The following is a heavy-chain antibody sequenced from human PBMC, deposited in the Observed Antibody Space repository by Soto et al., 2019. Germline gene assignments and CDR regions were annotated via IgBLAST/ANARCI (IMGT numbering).Heavy chain of an antibody. D-gene: IGHD6-13*01. CDR1: GFTFSSYS. J-gene: IGHJ4*02. CDR2: ISSSSSYI. CDR3: ARKEYSSSSMPFDY. V-gene: IGHV3-21*01. Sequence: EVQLVESGGGLVKPGGSLRLSCAASGFTFSSYSMNWVRQAPGKGLEWVSSISSSSSYIYYADSVKGRFTISRDNAKNSLYLQMISLRAEDTAVYYCARKEYSSSSMPFDYWGQGTLVTVSS.